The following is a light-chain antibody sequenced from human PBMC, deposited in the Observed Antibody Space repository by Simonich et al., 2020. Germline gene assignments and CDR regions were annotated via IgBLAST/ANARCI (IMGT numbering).Light chain of an antibody. CDR1: SSDVGGYNY. Sequence: QSALTQPASVSGSPGQPITISCPGTSSDVGGYNYVSWYQHHPGKAPKLMIDDVSKRPSGVSNRFSGSKAGNTASLTISGLQAEDEADYYCSSYTSSSTWVFGGGTKLTVL. V-gene: IGLV2-14*03. J-gene: IGLJ3*02. CDR3: SSYTSSSTWV. CDR2: DVS.